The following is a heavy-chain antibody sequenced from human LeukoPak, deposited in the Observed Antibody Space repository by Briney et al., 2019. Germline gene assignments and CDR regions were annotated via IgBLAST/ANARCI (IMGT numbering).Heavy chain of an antibody. CDR2: IYYSGST. V-gene: IGHV4-59*08. CDR3: ARVYYEGWLLDY. Sequence: SETLSLTCTVSGGSISSYYWSWIRQPPGKGLEWIGYIYYSGSTYYNPSLKSRVTISVDTSKNQFSLKLSSVTAADTAVYYCARVYYEGWLLDYWGQGTLVTVSS. J-gene: IGHJ4*02. D-gene: IGHD3-3*01. CDR1: GGSISSYY.